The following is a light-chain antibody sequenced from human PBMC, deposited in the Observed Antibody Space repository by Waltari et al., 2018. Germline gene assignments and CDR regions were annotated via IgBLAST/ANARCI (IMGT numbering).Light chain of an antibody. CDR1: SSNIGAGYD. J-gene: IGLJ2*01. V-gene: IGLV1-40*01. Sequence: QSVLTQPPSVSGAPGQRVTISCSGSSSNIGAGYDVNWYQQLPGKAPKLLIYGNSNRPSGVPDRISGSKSGTSASLAITGLQAEDEADYYCQSYDSTLGGSVFCGGTKLTVL. CDR2: GNS. CDR3: QSYDSTLGGSV.